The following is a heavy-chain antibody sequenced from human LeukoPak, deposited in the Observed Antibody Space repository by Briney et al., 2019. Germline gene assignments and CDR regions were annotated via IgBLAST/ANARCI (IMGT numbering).Heavy chain of an antibody. CDR1: GFTFSEFE. V-gene: IGHV3-48*03. J-gene: IGHJ4*02. CDR3: TRGLVL. D-gene: IGHD2/OR15-2a*01. Sequence: GGSLRLSCAASGFTFSEFEMNWVRQAPGKGLEWVSDIRSGGTTIFYADSVKGRFTISRDNAKDSLYLQMNSLRDDDTAIYYCTRGLVLWGQGALVTVSS. CDR2: IRSGGTTI.